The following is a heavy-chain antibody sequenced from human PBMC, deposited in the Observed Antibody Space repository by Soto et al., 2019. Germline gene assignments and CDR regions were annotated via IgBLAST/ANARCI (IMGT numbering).Heavy chain of an antibody. D-gene: IGHD3-10*01. CDR3: ARDCGTGIRSCGGMDV. Sequence: GWSLRLSCASSVFTFISYWMSWVRQAPGKGLEWVANIKQDGSEKYYVDSVKGRFTISRDNAKNSLYLQMNSLRAEDTAVYYCARDCGTGIRSCGGMDVWGQGTTVTVSS. J-gene: IGHJ6*02. V-gene: IGHV3-7*01. CDR1: VFTFISYW. CDR2: IKQDGSEK.